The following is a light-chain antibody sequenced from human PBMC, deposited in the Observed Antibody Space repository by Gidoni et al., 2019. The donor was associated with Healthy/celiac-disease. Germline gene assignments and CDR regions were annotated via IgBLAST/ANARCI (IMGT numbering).Light chain of an antibody. Sequence: DIQMPQSQSSLSASVGDRVTITCQASQDSSNYLNWYQQKPGKAPKLMIYDASNLETGFPSRLSGSGYGTDFPFSISSLQPEDIATYYCQQYDNLLTFXGXTKVEIK. J-gene: IGKJ4*01. CDR1: QDSSNY. V-gene: IGKV1-33*01. CDR3: QQYDNLLT. CDR2: DAS.